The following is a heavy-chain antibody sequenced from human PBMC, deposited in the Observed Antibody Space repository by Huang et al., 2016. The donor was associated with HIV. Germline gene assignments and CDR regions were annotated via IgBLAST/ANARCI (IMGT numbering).Heavy chain of an antibody. CDR2: INAGNGYT. CDR1: GYTCPNYA. CDR3: ARGGFDP. J-gene: IGHJ5*02. D-gene: IGHD3-16*01. Sequence: QVHLVQSGAEVKKPGASVLVSCRASGYTCPNYAIQWGRQAPGQGLEGMAWINAGNGYTRYSQKFQGRVTITRDTSANTAYMELSSLRSEDTAVYYCARGGFDPWGQGTLVTVSS. V-gene: IGHV1-3*01.